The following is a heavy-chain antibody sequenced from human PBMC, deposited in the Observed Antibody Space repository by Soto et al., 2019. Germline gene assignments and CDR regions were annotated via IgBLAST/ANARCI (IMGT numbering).Heavy chain of an antibody. Sequence: EVQLVESGGGLVKPGGSLRLSCAASGFTFSSYSMNWVRQAPGKGLEWVSSISSSSSYIYYADSVKGRFTISRDNAKNSLYLQMNSLRAEDTAVYYCARVPYGSGSPYDYWGQGTLVTVCS. CDR2: ISSSSSYI. D-gene: IGHD3-10*01. J-gene: IGHJ4*02. V-gene: IGHV3-21*01. CDR3: ARVPYGSGSPYDY. CDR1: GFTFSSYS.